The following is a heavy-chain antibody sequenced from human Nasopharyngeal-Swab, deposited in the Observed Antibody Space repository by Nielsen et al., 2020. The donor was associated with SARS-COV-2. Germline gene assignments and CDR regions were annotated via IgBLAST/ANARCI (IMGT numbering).Heavy chain of an antibody. Sequence: GGSLRLSCAASGFTFSSYAMSWVRQAPGKGLGWVSSISSTNNFIFYADSVKGRFTISRDNTKNSLYLQMNTLRVADTAVYYCARGFRRGSYYDNIGADSWGQGTLVTVSS. J-gene: IGHJ4*02. CDR1: GFTFSSYA. D-gene: IGHD3-22*01. CDR2: ISSTNNFI. V-gene: IGHV3-21*01. CDR3: ARGFRRGSYYDNIGADS.